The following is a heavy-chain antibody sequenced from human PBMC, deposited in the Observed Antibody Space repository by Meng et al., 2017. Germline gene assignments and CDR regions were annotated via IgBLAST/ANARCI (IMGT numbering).Heavy chain of an antibody. CDR2: ISGDGSIK. Sequence: ELQLVGSGGCLPPPGGSLRLSCAASGFTFKNYWMNWVRPVPGQGLVWVSRISGDGSIKTYADSVKGRFTISRDNAKNTLYLQMNSLRPEDTAVYYCLDEAPRSDYWGQGSLVTVSS. J-gene: IGHJ4*02. D-gene: IGHD1-1*01. CDR3: LDEAPRSDY. V-gene: IGHV3-74*01. CDR1: GFTFKNYW.